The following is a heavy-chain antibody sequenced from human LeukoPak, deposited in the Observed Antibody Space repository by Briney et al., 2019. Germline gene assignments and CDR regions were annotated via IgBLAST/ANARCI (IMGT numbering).Heavy chain of an antibody. CDR2: MSRSGDII. V-gene: IGHV3-48*01. J-gene: IGHJ4*02. Sequence: GGSPRLSCAASGFTFSDYNMNWVRQVPGKGLESVSYMSRSGDIICYADSVKGRFTISRDNAKNSLYLQMNSLRAEDTAVYYCARDVYYGSGSPRLDYWGQGTLVTVSS. CDR3: ARDVYYGSGSPRLDY. D-gene: IGHD3-10*01. CDR1: GFTFSDYN.